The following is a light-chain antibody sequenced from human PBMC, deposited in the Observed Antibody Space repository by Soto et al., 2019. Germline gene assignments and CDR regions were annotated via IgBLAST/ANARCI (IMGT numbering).Light chain of an antibody. J-gene: IGLJ1*01. CDR3: ASFRSGTILV. Sequence: QSALTQPASVSGSPGQSVTISCTGPRSDIGDSNFISWYQHSPGKAPRLLIYEVNNRPSGVSKLFSGSKAGNTASLTISGLLDDEEADYFSASFRSGTILVFXSGTKGTVL. CDR1: RSDIGDSNF. V-gene: IGLV2-14*01. CDR2: EVN.